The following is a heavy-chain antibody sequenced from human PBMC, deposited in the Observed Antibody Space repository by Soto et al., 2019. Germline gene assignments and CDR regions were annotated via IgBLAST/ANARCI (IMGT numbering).Heavy chain of an antibody. V-gene: IGHV3-74*01. CDR3: ARGTVRDHDFGDH. J-gene: IGHJ4*02. CDR2: ISSDGSST. CDR1: GFTFSSYW. Sequence: EVQLVESGGDLVQPGGSLRLSCVASGFTFSSYWMHWVRQVPGKGLVWVSRISSDGSSTSYADSVRGRFIISRDNAKNTLYLKVNSLRVDDTAVYYCARGTVRDHDFGDHWGQGTLAAVSS. D-gene: IGHD4-17*01.